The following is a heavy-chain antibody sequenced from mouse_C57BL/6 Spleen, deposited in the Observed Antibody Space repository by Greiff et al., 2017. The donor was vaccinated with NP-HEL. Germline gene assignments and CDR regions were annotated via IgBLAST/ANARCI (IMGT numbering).Heavy chain of an antibody. J-gene: IGHJ2*01. Sequence: VQLQQSGPELVKPGASVKISCKASGYAFSSSWMNWVKQRPGKGLEWIGRIYPGDGDTNYNGKFKGKATLTADKSSSTAYMQLSSLTSEDSAVYFCAREKGIYYSNYGDCDYWGQGTTLTVSS. CDR2: IYPGDGDT. CDR1: GYAFSSSW. D-gene: IGHD2-5*01. V-gene: IGHV1-82*01. CDR3: AREKGIYYSNYGDCDY.